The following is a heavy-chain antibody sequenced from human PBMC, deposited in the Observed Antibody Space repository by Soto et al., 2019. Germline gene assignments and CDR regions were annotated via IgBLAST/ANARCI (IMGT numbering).Heavy chain of an antibody. J-gene: IGHJ4*02. Sequence: EVQLLESGGGLVQPGGSLRLSCTVSGFTFSSDAMSWVRQAPGKGLEWVAAISNGGGETHYADSVQGRFIISRDNSENTMYLQMNSLRAEDTAVYYCAKDLKRPTGWSPFDSWGQGTLVSVSS. V-gene: IGHV3-23*01. CDR1: GFTFSSDA. D-gene: IGHD6-19*01. CDR2: ISNGGGET. CDR3: AKDLKRPTGWSPFDS.